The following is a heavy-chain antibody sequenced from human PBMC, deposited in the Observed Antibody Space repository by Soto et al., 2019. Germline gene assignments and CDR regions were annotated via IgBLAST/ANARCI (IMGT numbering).Heavy chain of an antibody. Sequence: ASVKVSCKASGYTFTSYGISWLRQAPGQGLEWMGWISAYNGNTNYAQKLQGRVTMTTDTSTSTAYMELRSLRSDDTAVYYCARSDPVTMVRGVIILFDYWGQGTLVTVSS. CDR1: GYTFTSYG. CDR2: ISAYNGNT. D-gene: IGHD3-10*01. CDR3: ARSDPVTMVRGVIILFDY. V-gene: IGHV1-18*01. J-gene: IGHJ4*02.